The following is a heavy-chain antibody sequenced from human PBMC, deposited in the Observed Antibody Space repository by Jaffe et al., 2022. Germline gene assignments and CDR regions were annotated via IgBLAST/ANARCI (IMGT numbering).Heavy chain of an antibody. J-gene: IGHJ4*02. D-gene: IGHD6-6*01. V-gene: IGHV3-9*01. CDR1: GFTFDDYA. CDR3: AKDMGFEYSSSSRSGLY. Sequence: EVQLVESGGGLVQPGRSLRLSCAASGFTFDDYAMHWVRQAPGKGLEWVSGISWNSGSIGYADSVKGRFTISRDNAKNSLYLQMNSLRAEDTALYYCAKDMGFEYSSSSRSGLYWGQGTLVTVSS. CDR2: ISWNSGSI.